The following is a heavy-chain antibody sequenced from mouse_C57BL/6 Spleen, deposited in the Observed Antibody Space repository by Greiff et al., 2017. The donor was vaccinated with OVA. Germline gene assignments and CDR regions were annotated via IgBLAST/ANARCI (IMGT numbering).Heavy chain of an antibody. V-gene: IGHV1-4*01. CDR2: INPSSGYS. J-gene: IGHJ2*01. D-gene: IGHD4-1*01. CDR3: AREWDLYYLDY. Sequence: VQLQESGAELARPGASVKMSCKASGYTFTSYTMHWVKQRPGQGLEWIGYINPSSGYSKSNQKFKDKATLTADKSSSTAYMQLSSLTSEDSAVYYCAREWDLYYLDYWGQGTALTVSS. CDR1: GYTFTSYT.